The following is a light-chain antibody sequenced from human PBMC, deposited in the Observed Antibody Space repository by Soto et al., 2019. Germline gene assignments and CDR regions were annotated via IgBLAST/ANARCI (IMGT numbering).Light chain of an antibody. V-gene: IGKV4-1*01. J-gene: IGKJ1*01. CDR3: QQYYTTPRT. Sequence: DIVMTQSPDSLAVSLGERATLNCKSSQSVLYSANNKNYLAWYQQKPGQPPKLLIYWASTRESGVPDRFSGSGSVTDFTLTISSLQAEDVAVYFCQQYYTTPRTFGQGTKVEIK. CDR2: WAS. CDR1: QSVLYSANNKNY.